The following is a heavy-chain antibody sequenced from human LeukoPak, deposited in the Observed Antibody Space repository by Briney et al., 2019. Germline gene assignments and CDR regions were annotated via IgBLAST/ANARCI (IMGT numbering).Heavy chain of an antibody. CDR3: ARILVGATTDY. D-gene: IGHD1-26*01. V-gene: IGHV4-61*01. CDR1: GGSVSSASYY. J-gene: IGHJ4*02. CDR2: IYYDGGT. Sequence: PSETLSLTCTVSGGSVSSASYYWSWIRQPPRGGLVWIGFIYYDGGTSYNPSLKSRVTLSVDTSKNQFSLKLTSVTAADSALYFCARILVGATTDYWGQGTLVTVSS.